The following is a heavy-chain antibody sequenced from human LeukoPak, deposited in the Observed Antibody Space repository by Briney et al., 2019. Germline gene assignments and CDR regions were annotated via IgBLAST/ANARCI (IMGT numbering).Heavy chain of an antibody. Sequence: GGSLRLSCAASGFTFSSYSMNWVRQAPGKGLEWVSSISSSSSYIYYADSVKGRFTISRDNSKNTWYLQMHGLRGEDTAVYYCARVWSSSWYGSDYWGQGTLVIVSS. J-gene: IGHJ4*02. CDR3: ARVWSSSWYGSDY. CDR1: GFTFSSYS. CDR2: ISSSSSYI. D-gene: IGHD6-13*01. V-gene: IGHV3-21*01.